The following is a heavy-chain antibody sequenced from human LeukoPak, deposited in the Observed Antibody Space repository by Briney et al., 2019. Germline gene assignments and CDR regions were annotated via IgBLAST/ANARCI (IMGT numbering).Heavy chain of an antibody. CDR1: GYSFTSYW. CDR2: IYPGDSDT. CDR3: ARRSVAYCGGDCYSGDYYYMDV. Sequence: GESLKISCKGSGYSFTSYWIGRVRQMPGKGLEWMGIIYPGDSDTRYSPSFQGQVTISADKSISTAYLQWSSLKASDTAMYYCARRSVAYCGGDCYSGDYYYMDVWGKGTTVTVSS. V-gene: IGHV5-51*01. J-gene: IGHJ6*03. D-gene: IGHD2-21*02.